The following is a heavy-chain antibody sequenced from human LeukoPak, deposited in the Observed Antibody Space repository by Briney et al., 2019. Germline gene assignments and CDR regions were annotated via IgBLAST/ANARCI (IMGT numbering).Heavy chain of an antibody. Sequence: GGSLRLSCAASGFTFSSYAIHWVRQAPGKGLEWVAVISYDGSNKYHADSVKGRFTISRDNSKNTLYLQMNSLRAEDTAVFYCARSDGATGIKTYYYYYMDVWGKGTTVTVSS. CDR1: GFTFSSYA. CDR2: ISYDGSNK. D-gene: IGHD1-1*01. J-gene: IGHJ6*03. CDR3: ARSDGATGIKTYYYYYMDV. V-gene: IGHV3-30*04.